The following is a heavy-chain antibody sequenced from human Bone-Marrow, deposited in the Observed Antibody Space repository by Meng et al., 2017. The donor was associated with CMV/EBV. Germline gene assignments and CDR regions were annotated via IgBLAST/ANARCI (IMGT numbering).Heavy chain of an antibody. CDR3: ARFVLTHYYYYGMDV. Sequence: GGSLRLSCTASGFTFSSYWMHWVRQAPGKGLVWVSRINSDGSSTSYADSVKGRFTISRDNAKNSLYLQMNSLRAEDTAVYYCARFVLTHYYYYGMDVWGQGTTVTVSS. CDR1: GFTFSSYW. V-gene: IGHV3-74*01. CDR2: INSDGSST. D-gene: IGHD2-8*01. J-gene: IGHJ6*02.